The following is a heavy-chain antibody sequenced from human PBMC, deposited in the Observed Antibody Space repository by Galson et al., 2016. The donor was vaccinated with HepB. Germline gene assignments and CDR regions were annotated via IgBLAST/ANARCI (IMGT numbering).Heavy chain of an antibody. CDR1: GFIFRSYA. Sequence: SLRLSCAASGFIFRSYAMSWVRQAPGKGLEWVSGISGSGDSTYYADSVKGRFTISRDNSKNTLYVQMNSLRAEDTAVYYCAKEENDYGDSASAYDSWGQGTLVTVSS. D-gene: IGHD4-17*01. V-gene: IGHV3-23*01. CDR3: AKEENDYGDSASAYDS. J-gene: IGHJ4*02. CDR2: ISGSGDST.